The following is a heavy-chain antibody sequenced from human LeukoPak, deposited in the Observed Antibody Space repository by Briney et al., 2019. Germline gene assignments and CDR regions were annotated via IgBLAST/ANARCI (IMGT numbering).Heavy chain of an antibody. CDR2: IYYSGST. CDR1: GDSVSSTNYY. V-gene: IGHV4-39*01. J-gene: IGHJ4*02. CDR3: ATYYFDY. Sequence: SETLSLTCTVSGDSVSSTNYYWDWIRQPPGKGLEWIGSIYYSGSTYYNPSLKSRVTISVDTSKNQFSLKLNSVTAADTAAYYCATYYFDYWGQGTLVTVSS.